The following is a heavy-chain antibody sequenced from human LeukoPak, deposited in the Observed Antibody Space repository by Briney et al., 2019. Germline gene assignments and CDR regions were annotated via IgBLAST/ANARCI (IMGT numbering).Heavy chain of an antibody. CDR3: ARDQYARFDP. J-gene: IGHJ5*02. Sequence: SETLSLTCTVSGVSVSSGSYYWSWIRQPPGKGLEWIGYIYYSGSTNYNPSLKSRVTISVDTSKNQFSLKLSSVTAADTAVYYCARDQYARFDPWGQGTLVTVSS. CDR1: GVSVSSGSYY. CDR2: IYYSGST. V-gene: IGHV4-61*01.